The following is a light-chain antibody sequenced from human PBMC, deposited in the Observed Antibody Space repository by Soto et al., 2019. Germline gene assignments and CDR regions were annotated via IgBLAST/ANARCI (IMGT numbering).Light chain of an antibody. CDR2: LNSDGSH. CDR3: QTWGTVV. J-gene: IGLJ2*01. CDR1: SGHSSYA. V-gene: IGLV4-69*01. Sequence: QLVLTQSPSASASLGASVKLTCTLSSGHSSYAIAWHQQQPEKGPRYLMKLNSDGSHSKGDGIPDRFSGSSSGAERYLTISSLQSEDEADYYCQTWGTVVFGGGTKLPS.